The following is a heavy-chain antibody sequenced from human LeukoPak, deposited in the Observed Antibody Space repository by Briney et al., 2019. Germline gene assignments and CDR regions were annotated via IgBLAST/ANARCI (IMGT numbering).Heavy chain of an antibody. CDR3: VRDRSSSGWIDAFDI. J-gene: IGHJ3*02. D-gene: IGHD6-19*01. CDR1: GYTFTSYG. V-gene: IGHV1-18*01. Sequence: ASVKVSCKASGYTFTSYGISWVRQAPGQGLEWMGWISAYNGNTNYAQKLQGRVTMTTDTSTSTAYMELRSLRSDDTAVYYCVRDRSSSGWIDAFDIWGQGTMVTVSS. CDR2: ISAYNGNT.